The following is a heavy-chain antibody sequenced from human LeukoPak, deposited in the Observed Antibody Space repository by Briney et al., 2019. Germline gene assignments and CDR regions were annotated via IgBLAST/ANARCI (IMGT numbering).Heavy chain of an antibody. Sequence: GGSLRLSCSASGFTFTTYGMNWVRQAPGKGLEWVSGIGGSGIRTYYADSVKGRFTISRDNSKNTLYLQMNSLRAEDTAVYYCARGSSGWFDDNWFDPWGQGTLVTVSS. CDR1: GFTFTTYG. CDR3: ARGSSGWFDDNWFDP. CDR2: IGGSGIRT. V-gene: IGHV3-23*01. D-gene: IGHD6-19*01. J-gene: IGHJ5*02.